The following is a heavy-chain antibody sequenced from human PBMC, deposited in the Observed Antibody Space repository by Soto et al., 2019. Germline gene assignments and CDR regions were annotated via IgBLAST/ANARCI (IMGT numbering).Heavy chain of an antibody. J-gene: IGHJ4*02. CDR1: GYTFTSYG. V-gene: IGHV1-18*01. CDR3: ARDAAVGLFDY. D-gene: IGHD1-26*01. CDR2: ISAYNGNT. Sequence: GASVKVSCKASGYTFTSYGISWVRQAPGQGLEWMGWISAYNGNTKYTQKLQGRVTMTTDASTGTAYMELRSLRSDDTAVYYCARDAAVGLFDYWGQGTLVTVS.